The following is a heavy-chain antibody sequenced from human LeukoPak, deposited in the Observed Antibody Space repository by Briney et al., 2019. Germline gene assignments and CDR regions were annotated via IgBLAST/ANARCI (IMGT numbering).Heavy chain of an antibody. J-gene: IGHJ3*02. CDR2: INHSGST. Sequence: SETLSLTCAVYGGSFSGYYWSWIRQPPGKGLEWIGEINHSGSTNYNPSLKSRVTISVDTSKNQFSLKLSSVTAADTAVYYCARLPAPSNYYDSSGYYYRRYAFDIWGQGTMVTVSS. V-gene: IGHV4-34*01. D-gene: IGHD3-22*01. CDR1: GGSFSGYY. CDR3: ARLPAPSNYYDSSGYYYRRYAFDI.